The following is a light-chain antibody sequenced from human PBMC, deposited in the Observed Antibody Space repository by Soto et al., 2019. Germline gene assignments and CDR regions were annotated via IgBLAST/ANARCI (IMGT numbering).Light chain of an antibody. CDR2: GAS. CDR1: QSVSSSY. Sequence: EIVLTHSPGTLSLSPGERATLSCKASQSVSSSYLAWYRQKPGQAPRLLIHGASSRATGIPDRFSGSGSGTDFTLTISRLEPEDFAVYYCQQYGSSPSITFGQGTRLDIK. CDR3: QQYGSSPSIT. J-gene: IGKJ5*01. V-gene: IGKV3-20*01.